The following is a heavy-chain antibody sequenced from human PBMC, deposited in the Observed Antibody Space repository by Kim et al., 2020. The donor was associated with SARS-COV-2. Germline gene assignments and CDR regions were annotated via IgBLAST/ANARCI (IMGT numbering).Heavy chain of an antibody. CDR3: TSVSANYDYGMDV. J-gene: IGHJ6*01. CDR1: GFTFSSST. CDR2: IRSKGDSYAT. Sequence: GGSLRLSCAASGFTFSSSTMHWVRQASGKGLEWVGRIRSKGDSYATAYAAPVKNRFTISRDDSKNMAYLQMNSLKTEDTAVYYCTSVSANYDYGMDV. V-gene: IGHV3-73*01.